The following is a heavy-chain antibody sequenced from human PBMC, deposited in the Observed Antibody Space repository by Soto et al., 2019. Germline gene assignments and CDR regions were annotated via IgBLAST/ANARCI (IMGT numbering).Heavy chain of an antibody. CDR1: GYTFTSYD. Sequence: GASVKVSCKASGYTFTSYDINWVRQATGQGLEWMGWMNPNSGNTGYAQKFQGRVTMTRNTSISTAYMELSSLRSEDTAVYYCARFEGSSWYLYYYYYMDVWGKGTTVTVSS. J-gene: IGHJ6*03. CDR2: MNPNSGNT. D-gene: IGHD6-13*01. CDR3: ARFEGSSWYLYYYYYMDV. V-gene: IGHV1-8*01.